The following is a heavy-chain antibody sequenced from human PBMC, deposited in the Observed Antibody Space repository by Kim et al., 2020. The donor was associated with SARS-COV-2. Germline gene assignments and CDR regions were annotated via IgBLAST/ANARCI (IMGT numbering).Heavy chain of an antibody. Sequence: GESLKISCKGSGYSFTSYWIGWVRQMPGKGLEWMGIIYPGDSDTRYSPSFQGQVTISADKSISTAYLQWSSLKASDTAMYYCARTRAVAGTDSNWYFDLWGRGTLVTVSS. CDR3: ARTRAVAGTDSNWYFDL. J-gene: IGHJ2*01. CDR1: GYSFTSYW. CDR2: IYPGDSDT. V-gene: IGHV5-51*01. D-gene: IGHD6-19*01.